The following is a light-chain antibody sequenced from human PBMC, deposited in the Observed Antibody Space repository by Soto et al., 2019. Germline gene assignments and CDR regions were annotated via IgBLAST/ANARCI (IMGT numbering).Light chain of an antibody. J-gene: IGKJ3*01. V-gene: IGKV3-20*01. CDR2: GAS. CDR3: QQYGSSPLFT. Sequence: EIVLTQSPGTLSLSPGERATLSCRASQSVSSSYLAWYQQKPGQAPRLLIYGASNRATGIPDRFSGSVSGSDFTLTISRLEAADFAVYYCQQYGSSPLFTFGPGTKVDIK. CDR1: QSVSSSY.